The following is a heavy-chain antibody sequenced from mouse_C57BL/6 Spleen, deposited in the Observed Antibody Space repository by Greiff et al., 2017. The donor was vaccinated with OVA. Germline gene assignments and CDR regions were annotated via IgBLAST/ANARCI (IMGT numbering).Heavy chain of an antibody. CDR2: INPSNGGT. CDR3: ARGWGIGLYYYAMDY. CDR1: GYTFTSYW. V-gene: IGHV1-53*01. D-gene: IGHD2-14*01. Sequence: QVQLQQPGTELVKPGASVKLSCKASGYTFTSYWMHWVKQRPGQGLEWIGNINPSNGGTNYNEKFKSKATLTVDKSSSTAYMQLSSLTSEDSAVYYCARGWGIGLYYYAMDYWGQGTSVTVSS. J-gene: IGHJ4*01.